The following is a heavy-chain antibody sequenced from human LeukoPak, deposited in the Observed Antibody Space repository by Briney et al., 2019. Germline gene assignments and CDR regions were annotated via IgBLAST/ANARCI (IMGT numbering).Heavy chain of an antibody. CDR1: GFTLSNTY. J-gene: IGHJ3*02. CDR2: IFSGGST. D-gene: IGHD5-24*01. CDR3: EAWLHSDALDI. Sequence: GGSLRLSCAASGFTLSNTYMSWVRQAPGKGLEWVSVIFSGGSTYYAGSVKGRFTISRDNSKNTLYLQMDSLRAEDTAVYYCEAWLHSDALDIWGQGTMVTVSS. V-gene: IGHV3-53*01.